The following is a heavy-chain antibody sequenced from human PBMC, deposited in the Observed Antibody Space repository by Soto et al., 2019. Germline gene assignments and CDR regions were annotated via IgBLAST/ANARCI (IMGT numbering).Heavy chain of an antibody. Sequence: QVQLQESGPGLVKPSWTLSLTCAVSGGSISSSNWWSWVRQPPGKGLEWIGEIYHSGSTNYNPSLKSRVTISVDKSKNQFSLKLSSVTAADTAVYYCARDHLVFYDYTINWFDPWGQGTLVTVSS. D-gene: IGHD5-12*01. CDR3: ARDHLVFYDYTINWFDP. J-gene: IGHJ5*02. V-gene: IGHV4-4*02. CDR2: IYHSGST. CDR1: GGSISSSNW.